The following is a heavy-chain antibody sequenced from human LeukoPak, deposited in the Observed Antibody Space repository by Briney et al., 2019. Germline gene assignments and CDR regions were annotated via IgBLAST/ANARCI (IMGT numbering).Heavy chain of an antibody. J-gene: IGHJ6*03. CDR3: AGGLDDSSGYYQGYYYYYMDV. D-gene: IGHD3-22*01. CDR1: GGSISSYY. Sequence: ASETLSLTCTVSGGSISSYYWSWIRQPPGKGLEWIGYIYYSGSTNYNPSLKSRVTISVDTSKNQFSLKLSSVTAADTAVYYCAGGLDDSSGYYQGYYYYYMDVWGKGTTVTVSS. CDR2: IYYSGST. V-gene: IGHV4-59*01.